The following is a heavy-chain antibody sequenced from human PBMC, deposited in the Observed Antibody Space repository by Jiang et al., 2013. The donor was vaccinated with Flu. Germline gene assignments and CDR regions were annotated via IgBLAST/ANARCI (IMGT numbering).Heavy chain of an antibody. CDR3: ARVNWDTAMVIPYYYGMDA. CDR1: GGTFSSYA. J-gene: IGHJ6*02. Sequence: SGGTFSSYAISWVRQAPGQGLEWMGRIIPILGIANYAQKFQGRVTITADKSTSTAYMELSSLRSEDTAVYYCARVNWDTAMVIPYYYGMDAWGQGTTVTVSS. D-gene: IGHD5-18*01. CDR2: IIPILGIA. V-gene: IGHV1-69*04.